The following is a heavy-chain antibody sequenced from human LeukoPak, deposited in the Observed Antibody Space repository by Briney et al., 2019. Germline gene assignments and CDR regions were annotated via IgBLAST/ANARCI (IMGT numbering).Heavy chain of an antibody. D-gene: IGHD2-2*01. Sequence: GASVKVSCKASGYTFTNYGISWVRQAPGQGLERMGWISAYNGNTDYPQKVQGRVTMTADTSTSAAYMELRSLTSDDTAVYYCTRVGSYCTSTSCFDYWGQGTLVTVSS. CDR3: TRVGSYCTSTSCFDY. J-gene: IGHJ4*02. V-gene: IGHV1-18*01. CDR2: ISAYNGNT. CDR1: GYTFTNYG.